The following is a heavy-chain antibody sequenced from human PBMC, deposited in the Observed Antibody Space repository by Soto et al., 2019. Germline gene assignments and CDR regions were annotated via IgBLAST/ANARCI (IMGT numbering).Heavy chain of an antibody. V-gene: IGHV3-66*01. J-gene: IGHJ4*02. Sequence: EVQLVESGGGLVQPGGSLRLSCAASGFTVSSNYMSWVRQAPGKGLEWVSLIYSGGTTYYADSVKGRFTISRDNSRNTLYLERDSLRAEDRAVYYCARDWEPYSSPWGADHWGQGTLVPVSS. D-gene: IGHD6-13*01. CDR1: GFTVSSNY. CDR3: ARDWEPYSSPWGADH. CDR2: IYSGGTT.